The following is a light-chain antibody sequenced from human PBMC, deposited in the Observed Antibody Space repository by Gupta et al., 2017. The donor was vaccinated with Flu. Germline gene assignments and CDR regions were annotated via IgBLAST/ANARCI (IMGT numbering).Light chain of an antibody. V-gene: IGLV4-69*01. CDR3: QTWSASTWV. Sequence: QHVLTQSPSAPASLGAPVKLTCPLRSRPSSYAIAWHQQQPEKGPRYFMKINIDGSHTKGDGIPDRFSGSSSGAERYLTSSSLQSEDEADYYCQTWSASTWVFGGGTKLTVL. J-gene: IGLJ3*02. CDR2: INIDGSH. CDR1: SRPSSYA.